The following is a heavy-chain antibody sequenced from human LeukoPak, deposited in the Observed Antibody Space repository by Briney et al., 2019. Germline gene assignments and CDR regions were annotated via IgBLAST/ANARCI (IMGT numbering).Heavy chain of an antibody. J-gene: IGHJ3*02. Sequence: PGGSLRLSCAASGFTVSSNYMSWVRQAPGKGLEWVSVIYTGGSTYYTDSVKGRFTIARDNSKNTLHLQMNSLRAEDTAVYYCARDNYILRAFDIWGQGTMVTVSS. CDR2: IYTGGST. CDR3: ARDNYILRAFDI. V-gene: IGHV3-53*01. CDR1: GFTVSSNY. D-gene: IGHD2-21*01.